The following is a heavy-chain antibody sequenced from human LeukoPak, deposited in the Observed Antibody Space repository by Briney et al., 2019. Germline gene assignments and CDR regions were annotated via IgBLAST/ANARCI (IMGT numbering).Heavy chain of an antibody. J-gene: IGHJ6*04. CDR2: ISSSGSTI. Sequence: PGGSLRLSCAASGFTFSSYEMNWVRPAPGKGLGWVSYISSSGSTIYYADSVKGRFTISRDNAKNSLYLQMNSLRAEDTAVYYCAELGITMIGGVWGKGTTVTTSS. D-gene: IGHD3-10*02. CDR1: GFTFSSYE. CDR3: AELGITMIGGV. V-gene: IGHV3-48*03.